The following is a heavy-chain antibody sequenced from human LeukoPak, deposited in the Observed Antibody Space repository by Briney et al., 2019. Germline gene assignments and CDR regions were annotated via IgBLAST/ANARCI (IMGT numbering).Heavy chain of an antibody. CDR1: GFTFNTYG. D-gene: IGHD2-21*02. J-gene: IGHJ4*02. CDR2: ISGGGGST. CDR3: AKVRVGTASDFDY. V-gene: IGHV3-23*01. Sequence: PGGSLRLSCAASGFTFNTYGMSWVRQAPGKGLEWVSAISGGGGSTFYADSVKGRFIISRDNSKNTLYLQMNSLTVEDTAVYYCAKVRVGTASDFDYWGQGTLVTVSS.